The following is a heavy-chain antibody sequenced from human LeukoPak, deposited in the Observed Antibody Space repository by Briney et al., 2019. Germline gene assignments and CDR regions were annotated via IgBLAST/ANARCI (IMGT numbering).Heavy chain of an antibody. V-gene: IGHV3-72*01. J-gene: IGHJ4*02. Sequence: GXXXXEYNMDWVRQAPGKGLEWVGRTTNRDNMYTTEYAASVKGRFTISRDNSRNTLYLQMNSLKTEDTAVYYCTREFDYWGQGTLVTVPS. CDR3: TREFDY. CDR2: TTNRDNMYTT. CDR1: GXXXXEYN.